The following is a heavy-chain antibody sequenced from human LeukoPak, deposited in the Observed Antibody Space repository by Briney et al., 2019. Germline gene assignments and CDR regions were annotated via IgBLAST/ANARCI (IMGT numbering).Heavy chain of an antibody. CDR3: ARKQASVPGDY. J-gene: IGHJ4*02. V-gene: IGHV3-11*01. Sequence: GGSLRLSCAASGFTFSDYYMNWIRQVPGKGLEWVSYISNDGNSMYYADSVKGRFTISRDNARNSLFLQINSLRVEDTAVYYCARKQASVPGDYWGQGTLVTVSS. CDR2: ISNDGNSM. CDR1: GFTFSDYY. D-gene: IGHD2-21*01.